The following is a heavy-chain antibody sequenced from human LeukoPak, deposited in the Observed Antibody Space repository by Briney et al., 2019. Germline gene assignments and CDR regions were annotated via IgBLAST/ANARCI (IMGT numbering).Heavy chain of an antibody. V-gene: IGHV4-31*03. Sequence: SETLSLTCTVSGGSISSGGYWSWIRQHPGKGLEWIGYIYCSGSTYYNPSLKSRVTISVDTSKNQFSLKLSSVTAADTAVYYYARNAADYDFWSGYTYGMDVWGQGTTVTVSS. CDR3: ARNAADYDFWSGYTYGMDV. CDR2: IYCSGST. D-gene: IGHD3-3*01. J-gene: IGHJ6*02. CDR1: GGSISSGGY.